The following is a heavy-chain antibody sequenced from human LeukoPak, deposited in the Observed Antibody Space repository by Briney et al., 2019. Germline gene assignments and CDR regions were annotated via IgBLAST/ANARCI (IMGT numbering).Heavy chain of an antibody. D-gene: IGHD2-21*01. CDR1: GFTLSTYA. V-gene: IGHV3-23*01. CDR3: AKAPVTSCRGAYCYPFDS. CDR2: TSSSDAGT. Sequence: GGSLRLSCAASGFTLSTYAMSWVRQTPGKGLEWVAATSSSDAGTYHADSVRGRFTISRDNSKDTLYLQMNSLRAEDAAVYFCAKAPVTSCRGAYCYPFDSWGQGTLVTVSS. J-gene: IGHJ4*02.